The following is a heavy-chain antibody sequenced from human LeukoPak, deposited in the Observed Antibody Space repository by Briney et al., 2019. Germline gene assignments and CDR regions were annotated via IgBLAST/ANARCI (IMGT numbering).Heavy chain of an antibody. CDR2: IYFTGNT. J-gene: IGHJ4*02. CDR1: GGSISSDTYF. V-gene: IGHV4-39*01. D-gene: IGHD3-16*01. Sequence: SETLSLTCTVSGGSISSDTYFWGWISQPPGKGLEWIANIYFTGNTYYNPSLKSRATISVDTSKNQFSLTLSSVTAADTAVYYCASEAHRGGGFDSWGQGTQVTVSS. CDR3: ASEAHRGGGFDS.